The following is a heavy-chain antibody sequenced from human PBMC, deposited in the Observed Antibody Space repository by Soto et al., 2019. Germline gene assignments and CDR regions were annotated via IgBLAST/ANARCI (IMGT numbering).Heavy chain of an antibody. D-gene: IGHD6-19*01. CDR2: IIPIFGTA. CDR1: GYTFSTYG. Sequence: SVKVSCKASGYTFSTYGFSWVRQAPGQGLEWMGGIIPIFGTANYAQKFQGRVTITADESTSTAYMELSSLRSEDTAVYYCAREKGSGWSAFDIWGQGTMVTVSS. J-gene: IGHJ3*02. CDR3: AREKGSGWSAFDI. V-gene: IGHV1-69*13.